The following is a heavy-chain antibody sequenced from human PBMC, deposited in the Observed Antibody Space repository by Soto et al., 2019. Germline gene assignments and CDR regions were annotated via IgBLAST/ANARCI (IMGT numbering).Heavy chain of an antibody. CDR3: AKDIQGVAAAGDISHYYYYGMDV. CDR2: ISWDGGST. J-gene: IGHJ6*02. D-gene: IGHD6-13*01. Sequence: PGGSLRLSCAASGFTFDDYTMHWVRQAPGKGLEWVSLISWDGGSTYYADSVKGRFTISRDNSKNSLYLQMNSLRTEDTALYYCAKDIQGVAAAGDISHYYYYGMDVWGQGTTVTVSS. V-gene: IGHV3-43*01. CDR1: GFTFDDYT.